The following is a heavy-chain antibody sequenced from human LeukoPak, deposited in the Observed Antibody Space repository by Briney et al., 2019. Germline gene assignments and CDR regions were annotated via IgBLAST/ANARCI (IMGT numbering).Heavy chain of an antibody. CDR2: IYPSDSDT. D-gene: IGHD5-18*01. CDR1: GYSFTSYW. CDR3: ARQADMVYEY. Sequence: GESLKISGKGSGYSFTSYWIAGVRKMPGKGLEWMGIIYPSDSDTRYSPSFQGQVTISADKSINTAYLQWSSLKASDTAMYYCARQADMVYEYWGQGSLVTVSS. J-gene: IGHJ4*02. V-gene: IGHV5-51*01.